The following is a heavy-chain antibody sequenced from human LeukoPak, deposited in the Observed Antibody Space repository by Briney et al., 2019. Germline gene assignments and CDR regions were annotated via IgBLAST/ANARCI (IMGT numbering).Heavy chain of an antibody. V-gene: IGHV3-30*02. J-gene: IGHJ4*02. CDR3: AKVHYGDYGFDDY. D-gene: IGHD4-17*01. Sequence: DSVKGRFTISRDNPKNTLYLQMNSLRTEDTAVYYCAKVHYGDYGFDDYWGQGTLVTVSS.